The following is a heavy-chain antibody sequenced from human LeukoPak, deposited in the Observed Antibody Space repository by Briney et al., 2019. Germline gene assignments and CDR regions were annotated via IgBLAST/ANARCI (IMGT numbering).Heavy chain of an antibody. Sequence: ASVKVSCKASGYTFTSYGISWVRQAPGQGLEWMGWISAYNGNTNYAQKFQGRVTITADKSTSTAYMELSSLRSEDTAVYYCARDRGYSYGQYYFDYWGQGTLVTVSS. J-gene: IGHJ4*02. D-gene: IGHD5-18*01. CDR2: ISAYNGNT. CDR3: ARDRGYSYGQYYFDY. V-gene: IGHV1-18*01. CDR1: GYTFTSYG.